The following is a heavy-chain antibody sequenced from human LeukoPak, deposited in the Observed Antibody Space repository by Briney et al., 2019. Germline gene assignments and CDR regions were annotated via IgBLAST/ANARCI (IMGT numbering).Heavy chain of an antibody. V-gene: IGHV4-39*07. D-gene: IGHD1-14*01. CDR2: IYYSGST. CDR3: ARSTGSLNPIDY. J-gene: IGHJ4*02. CDR1: GGSISSTNYY. Sequence: SETLSLTCTVSGGSISSTNYYWGWIRQPPGKGLEWIGSIYYSGSTYYNPSLKSRVTILADTSENQLSLRLSSVTAADTAVYYCARSTGSLNPIDYWGQGTLVTVSS.